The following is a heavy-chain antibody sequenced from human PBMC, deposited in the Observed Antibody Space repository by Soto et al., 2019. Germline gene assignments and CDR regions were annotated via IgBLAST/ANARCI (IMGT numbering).Heavy chain of an antibody. J-gene: IGHJ3*02. CDR2: TVANNGYT. CDR1: GYAFTSFG. V-gene: IGHV1-18*01. CDR3: ARCSGGTCYASYAFDI. D-gene: IGHD2-15*01. Sequence: QVQLVQSGIEVKNPGASVKVSCKASGYAFTSFGISWVRQAPGQGLEWMGWTVANNGYTKYAQNLQGRVTLITDTETGTAYMELRRLMYEDTAVYYCARCSGGTCYASYAFDIWGQGTMVTVSS.